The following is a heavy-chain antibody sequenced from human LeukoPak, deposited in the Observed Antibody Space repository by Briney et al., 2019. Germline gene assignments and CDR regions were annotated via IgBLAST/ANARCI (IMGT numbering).Heavy chain of an antibody. D-gene: IGHD2-15*01. Sequence: GGSLRLSCAASGFTLSSYSMKWGRQAPGKGLEWVSSITSSSTYIYYADSVKGRFTISRDNAKNSLYLQMNSLRAEDTAVYYCTRDMSGYCSGDKCFYFDYWGQGTPVTVSS. V-gene: IGHV3-21*01. CDR1: GFTLSSYS. CDR3: TRDMSGYCSGDKCFYFDY. CDR2: ITSSSTYI. J-gene: IGHJ4*02.